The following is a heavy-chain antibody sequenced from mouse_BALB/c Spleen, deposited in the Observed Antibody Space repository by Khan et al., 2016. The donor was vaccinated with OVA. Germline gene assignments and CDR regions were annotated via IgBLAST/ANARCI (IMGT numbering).Heavy chain of an antibody. CDR1: GYTFTSYT. D-gene: IGHD2-14*01. V-gene: IGHV1-4*01. J-gene: IGHJ3*01. CDR3: ARDGAYYRNDGWFAY. CDR2: IIPSSGYI. Sequence: QVQLKQSGAELARPGASVKMSCKASGYTFTSYTIHWIKQRPGQGLEWIGYIIPSSGYINYNQKFKDKATLTADKSSTTAYMQLSSLTSDDSAVYFCARDGAYYRNDGWFAYWGQGTLVTVSA.